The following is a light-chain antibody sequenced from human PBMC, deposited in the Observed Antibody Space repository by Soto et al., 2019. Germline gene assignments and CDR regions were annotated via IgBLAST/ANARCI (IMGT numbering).Light chain of an antibody. CDR2: RNN. CDR1: SSNIGSNY. J-gene: IGLJ2*01. V-gene: IGLV1-47*01. Sequence: QSVLPQPPSASGTPGQSVTISCSGSSSNIGSNYVYWYQQLPGTAPKRLIYRNNQRPSGVPDRFSGSKSGTSASLAISGLRYEDEADYYCAACDDRLSGPVFGGGTKLTVL. CDR3: AACDDRLSGPV.